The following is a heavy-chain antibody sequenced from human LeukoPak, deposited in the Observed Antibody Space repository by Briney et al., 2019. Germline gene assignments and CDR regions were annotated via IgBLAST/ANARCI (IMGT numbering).Heavy chain of an antibody. CDR2: INSDGSST. V-gene: IGHV3-74*01. J-gene: IGHJ6*03. CDR1: GFTFSSYW. Sequence: GGSLRLSCAASGFTFSSYWMHLVRQAPGKGLVWVSRINSDGSSTSYADSVKGRFTISRDNAKNTLYLQMNSLRAEDTAVYYCARRYCSSTSCYRYYYYMDVWGKGTTVTVSS. D-gene: IGHD2-2*01. CDR3: ARRYCSSTSCYRYYYYMDV.